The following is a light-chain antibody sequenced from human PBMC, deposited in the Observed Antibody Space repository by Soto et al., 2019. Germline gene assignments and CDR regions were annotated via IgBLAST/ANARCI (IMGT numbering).Light chain of an antibody. V-gene: IGKV3-20*01. Sequence: EIVLTQSPGTLSLSPGERATLSCRASQSVSSNFLAWYQQKPGQAPRLLIYDASYRATGIPDRFSGSGSGTDFTLTISRLEPEDFAVYYCQQFGSSPRTFGQGTKVDIK. J-gene: IGKJ1*01. CDR2: DAS. CDR1: QSVSSNF. CDR3: QQFGSSPRT.